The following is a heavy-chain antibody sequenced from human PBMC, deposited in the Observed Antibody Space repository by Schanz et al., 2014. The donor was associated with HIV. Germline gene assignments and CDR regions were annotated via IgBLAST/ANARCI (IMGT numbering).Heavy chain of an antibody. CDR1: GYTFSRYY. Sequence: QVELVQSGAEVKKPGASMNISCKASGYTFSRYYLIHWVRQAPGQGLEWMGWMNPNSGVTEDAQKFQGRVTMTRDTSISTAYMEVSRLRSDDTAVYYCARDGVGTARLDFWGQGTLVTVSS. CDR3: ARDGVGTARLDF. D-gene: IGHD3-3*01. CDR2: MNPNSGVT. V-gene: IGHV1-2*02. J-gene: IGHJ4*02.